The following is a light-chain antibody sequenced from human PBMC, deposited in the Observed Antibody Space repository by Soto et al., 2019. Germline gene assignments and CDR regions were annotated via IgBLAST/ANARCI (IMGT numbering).Light chain of an antibody. CDR3: QSYDSSLSGSVV. J-gene: IGLJ2*01. CDR2: GNS. V-gene: IGLV1-40*01. CDR1: SSNIGAGYD. Sequence: QSVLTQPPSVSGVPGQMVTISCTGSSSNIGAGYDVHWYQQLPGTAPKLLIYGNSNRPSGVPDRFSGSKSGTSASLAITGLQAEDEADYYCQSYDSSLSGSVVFGGGTKLTVL.